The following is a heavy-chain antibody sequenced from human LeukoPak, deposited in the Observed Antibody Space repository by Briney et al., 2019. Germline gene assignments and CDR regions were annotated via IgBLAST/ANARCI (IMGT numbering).Heavy chain of an antibody. V-gene: IGHV1-18*04. CDR1: GYTFTGYY. J-gene: IGHJ6*02. CDR2: ISAYNGNT. D-gene: IGHD2-15*01. CDR3: ARDGPNCSGGSCYSYYYGMDV. Sequence: ASVKVSCKASGYTFTGYYMHWVRQAPGQGLEWMGWISAYNGNTNYAQKLQGRVTMTTDTSTSTAYMELRSLRSDDTAVYYCARDGPNCSGGSCYSYYYGMDVWGQGTTVTVSS.